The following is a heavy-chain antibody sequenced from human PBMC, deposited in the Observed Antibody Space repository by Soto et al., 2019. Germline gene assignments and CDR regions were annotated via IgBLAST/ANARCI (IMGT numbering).Heavy chain of an antibody. J-gene: IGHJ6*02. Sequence: QVQLVESGGGLVKPGGSLRLSCAASGFTFSDYYMSWIRQAPGKGLEWVSYISSSGSTIYYADSVKGRFTISRDNAKNSLYLQMNSLRAEDTAVYYCARDQYYYGSGSSPCYYSGMDVWGQGTTVTVSS. CDR2: ISSSGSTI. CDR1: GFTFSDYY. D-gene: IGHD3-10*01. CDR3: ARDQYYYGSGSSPCYYSGMDV. V-gene: IGHV3-11*01.